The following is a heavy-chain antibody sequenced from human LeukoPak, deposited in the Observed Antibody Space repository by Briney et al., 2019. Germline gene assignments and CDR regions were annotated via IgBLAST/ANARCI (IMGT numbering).Heavy chain of an antibody. D-gene: IGHD2-2*01. CDR2: INPNSGGT. J-gene: IGHJ4*02. Sequence: EASVKVSCKASGYTFTGYYMHWVRQAPGQGLEWMGRINPNSGGTNSAQKFQGRVTMTRDTSISTAYMELRSLRSDDTAVYYCARDINAYCSSTSCYQPYFDYWGQGTLVTVSS. CDR3: ARDINAYCSSTSCYQPYFDY. CDR1: GYTFTGYY. V-gene: IGHV1-2*06.